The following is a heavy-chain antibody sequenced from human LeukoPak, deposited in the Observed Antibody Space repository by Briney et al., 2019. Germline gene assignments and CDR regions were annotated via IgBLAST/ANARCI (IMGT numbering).Heavy chain of an antibody. Sequence: GGSLRLSCAASGCTFSSEAMSWGRQAPGKGLEWGSAISGSSGSTYYADSVKGRFTISRDNSKNTLYLQMNSLRAEDPAVYYCAKDRQWLRLGGYFDYWGQGTLVTVSS. V-gene: IGHV3-23*01. D-gene: IGHD5-12*01. CDR2: ISGSSGST. J-gene: IGHJ4*02. CDR1: GCTFSSEA. CDR3: AKDRQWLRLGGYFDY.